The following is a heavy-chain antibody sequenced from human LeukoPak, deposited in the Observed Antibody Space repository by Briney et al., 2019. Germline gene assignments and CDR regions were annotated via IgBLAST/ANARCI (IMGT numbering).Heavy chain of an antibody. CDR1: GFTFSSYE. V-gene: IGHV3-48*03. D-gene: IGHD6-13*01. Sequence: PGGSLRLSCAASGFTFSSYEMNWVRQAPGKGLEWVSYISSSGSTIYYADSVKGRFTISRDSAKNSLYLQMNSLRAEDTAVYYCAVLAAAGTHYYYYMDVWGKGTTVTISS. CDR2: ISSSGSTI. J-gene: IGHJ6*03. CDR3: AVLAAAGTHYYYYMDV.